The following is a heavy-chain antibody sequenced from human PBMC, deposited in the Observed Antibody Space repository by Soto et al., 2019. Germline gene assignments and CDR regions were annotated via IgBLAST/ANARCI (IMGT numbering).Heavy chain of an antibody. V-gene: IGHV4-39*07. D-gene: IGHD3-10*01. CDR2: IYYSGTT. CDR3: AREFYGSGSYLGVTDWFDP. J-gene: IGHJ5*02. Sequence: SETLSLTCTVSGASITSSSYTWSWIRQPPGKGLEWIGSIYYSGTTYYNPSLKSRVTISVDKSKNQFSLTLSSVTAADTAVYYCAREFYGSGSYLGVTDWFDPWGRGTLVIVSS. CDR1: GASITSSSYT.